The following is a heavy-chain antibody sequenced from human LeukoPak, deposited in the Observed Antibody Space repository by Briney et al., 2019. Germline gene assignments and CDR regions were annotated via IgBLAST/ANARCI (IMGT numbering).Heavy chain of an antibody. CDR3: ASHSAWYLRPLDY. J-gene: IGHJ4*02. CDR2: ISSSGSTI. Sequence: PGGSLRLSCAASGFTFSSYEMNWVRQAPGKGLGWVSYISSSGSTIYYADSVKGRFTISRDNAKNSLYLQMNSLRAEDTAVYYCASHSAWYLRPLDYWGQGTLVTVSS. D-gene: IGHD6-19*01. V-gene: IGHV3-48*03. CDR1: GFTFSSYE.